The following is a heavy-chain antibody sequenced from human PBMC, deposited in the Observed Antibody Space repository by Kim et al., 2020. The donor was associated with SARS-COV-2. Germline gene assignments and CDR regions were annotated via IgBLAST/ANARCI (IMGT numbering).Heavy chain of an antibody. CDR3: AGENGTIAANWFDP. D-gene: IGHD6-6*01. CDR2: VDNSGNT. Sequence: SETLSLTCTVSSGSLTRDDYYWSWIRQTPGQGLEWMGYVDNSGNTKYNPSLKSRVSILVDVSKNFFSLKLDSVTAADTALYYCAGENGTIAANWFDPWG. J-gene: IGHJ5*02. CDR1: SGSLTRDDYY. V-gene: IGHV4-30-4*01.